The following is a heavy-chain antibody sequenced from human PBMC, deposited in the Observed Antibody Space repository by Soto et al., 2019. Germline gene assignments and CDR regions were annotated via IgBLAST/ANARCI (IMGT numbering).Heavy chain of an antibody. V-gene: IGHV4-39*01. J-gene: IGHJ5*02. Sequence: SETLSLTCTVSGGSISSGGYYWSWIRQHPGKGLEWIGSIYYSGSTYYNPSLKSRVTISVDTSKNQFSLKLSSVTAADTAVYYCARGLGYYYGSGSYYAPWFDPWGQGTLVTVS. D-gene: IGHD3-10*01. CDR3: ARGLGYYYGSGSYYAPWFDP. CDR1: GGSISSGGYY. CDR2: IYYSGST.